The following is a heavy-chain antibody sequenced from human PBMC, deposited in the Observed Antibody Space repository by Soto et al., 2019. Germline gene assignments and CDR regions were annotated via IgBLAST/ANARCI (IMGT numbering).Heavy chain of an antibody. J-gene: IGHJ4*02. V-gene: IGHV4-59*01. CDR1: GGSISTSYY. D-gene: IGHD6-13*01. CDR3: AQYRRTAAEGYTLDY. CDR2: ISYTGST. Sequence: ETLSLTFTVSGGSISTSYYWTWLRQSPGRGLEWIGYISYTGSTTYNPSLESRVTMSVDTSKNQFSLKLSSVNAAATAVYYCAQYRRTAAEGYTLDYWRRGTLVTVSS.